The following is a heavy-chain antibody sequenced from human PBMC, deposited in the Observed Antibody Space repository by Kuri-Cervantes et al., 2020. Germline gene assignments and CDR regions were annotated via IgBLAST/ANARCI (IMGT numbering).Heavy chain of an antibody. J-gene: IGHJ6*03. Sequence: GGSLRLSCAASGFTFSNAWMSWVRQAPGKGLEWVANINPDGSEKYYMGSVSGRFTISRDNAKNSLYLQMYSLRAEDTAVYYCARGGDGGDGYNWNYYSYMDVWGKGTTVIVSS. CDR3: ARGGDGGDGYNWNYYSYMDV. CDR1: GFTFSNAW. CDR2: INPDGSEK. D-gene: IGHD5-24*01. V-gene: IGHV3-7*01.